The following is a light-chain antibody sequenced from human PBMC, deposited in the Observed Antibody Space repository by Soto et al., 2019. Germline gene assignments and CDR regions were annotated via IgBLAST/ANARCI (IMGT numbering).Light chain of an antibody. J-gene: IGKJ1*01. CDR1: QSISSW. Sequence: DIQMTQSPSTLYATAGDRVTITCRASQSISSWLAWYQHKPGKAPKLLIYDASNLDSGVPSRFSGSGSGTEFSLTISILQPEGCATYYCQQYENYWTFGQGTRVEIK. CDR2: DAS. CDR3: QQYENYWT. V-gene: IGKV1-5*01.